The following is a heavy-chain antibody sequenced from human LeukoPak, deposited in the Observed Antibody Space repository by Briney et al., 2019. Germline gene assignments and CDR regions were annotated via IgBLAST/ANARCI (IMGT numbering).Heavy chain of an antibody. CDR1: GFIFRDFS. CDR2: ISSSSSYI. Sequence: GGSLRLSCSVSGFIFRDFSMSWVRQAPGKGLEWVSSISSSSSYIYYADSVKGRFTISRDNAKNSLYLQMNSLRAEDTAVYYCARISPVDSSGYALDYWGQGTLVTVSS. J-gene: IGHJ4*02. CDR3: ARISPVDSSGYALDY. D-gene: IGHD3-22*01. V-gene: IGHV3-21*01.